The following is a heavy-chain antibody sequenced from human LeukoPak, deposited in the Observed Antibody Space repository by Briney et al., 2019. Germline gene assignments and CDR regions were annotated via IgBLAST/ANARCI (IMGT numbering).Heavy chain of an antibody. D-gene: IGHD6-13*01. Sequence: SETLSLTCAVYGGSFSGYYWSWIRQPPGKGLEWIGEINHSGSTNYNPSLKSRVTISVDTSKNQFSLKLSSVTAADTAVYYCASSQLVRRFDYWGQGTLVTVSS. CDR1: GGSFSGYY. CDR3: ASSQLVRRFDY. V-gene: IGHV4-34*01. J-gene: IGHJ4*02. CDR2: INHSGST.